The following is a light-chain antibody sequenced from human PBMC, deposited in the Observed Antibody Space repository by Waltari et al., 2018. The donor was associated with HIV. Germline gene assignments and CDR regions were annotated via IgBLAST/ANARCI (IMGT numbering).Light chain of an antibody. J-gene: IGLJ3*02. CDR1: DSDFGLYNL. Sequence: AVTQPASVSGLPGPSTTISSTADDSDFGLYNLFPWYQQHSGKPPKLLLYDVDSRASGVSDRFSGSMSDNTASLTISGLRAEDEAHYYCASFTGDNTVMFGGGTEVTVL. V-gene: IGLV2-14*03. CDR2: DVD. CDR3: ASFTGDNTVM.